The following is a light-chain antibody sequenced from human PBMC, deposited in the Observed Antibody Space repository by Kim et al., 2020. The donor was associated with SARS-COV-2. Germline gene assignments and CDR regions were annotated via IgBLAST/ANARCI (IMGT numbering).Light chain of an antibody. CDR3: SSYTTSSTLV. J-gene: IGLJ2*01. CDR1: SSDVGAYNY. CDR2: DVT. V-gene: IGLV2-14*03. Sequence: GQTITISWTGTSSDVGAYNYVSWYQQHPGKAPKLMIYDVTNRPSGVSNRFSGSKSGKTASLTISGLQAEDEGDYYCSSYTTSSTLVFGGGTQLTVL.